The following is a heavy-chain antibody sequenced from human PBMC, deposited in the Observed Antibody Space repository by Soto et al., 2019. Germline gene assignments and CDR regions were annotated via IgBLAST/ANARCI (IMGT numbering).Heavy chain of an antibody. D-gene: IGHD2-2*01. J-gene: IGHJ4*02. CDR1: GGSISSGDFY. CDR2: IYYSGSS. CDR3: AREVYHDRKIDY. Sequence: TLSLTCTVSGGSISSGDFYWSWIRQPPGKGLEWIGYIYYSGSSYHNPSLQSRVTMSVDTSKNQFSLKLSSVTAADTAVYYCAREVYHDRKIDYWGQGTLVTVS. V-gene: IGHV4-30-4*01.